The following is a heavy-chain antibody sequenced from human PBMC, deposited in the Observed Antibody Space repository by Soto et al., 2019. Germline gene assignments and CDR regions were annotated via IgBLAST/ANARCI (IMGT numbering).Heavy chain of an antibody. Sequence: QVHLQESGPGLVKPSETLSLTCTVSGGSITSDYWWSWVRQSPGRGLEWIGEIYESGYTNQNPSLKSRITISINKSKNQVSLTLNSVPAADTAVYYCARNLDHWGQGTLVTVSS. CDR3: ARNLDH. CDR1: GGSITSDYW. CDR2: IYESGYT. V-gene: IGHV4-4*02. J-gene: IGHJ4*02.